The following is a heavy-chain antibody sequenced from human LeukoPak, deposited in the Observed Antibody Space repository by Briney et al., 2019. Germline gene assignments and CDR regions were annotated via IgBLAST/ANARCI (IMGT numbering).Heavy chain of an antibody. CDR2: IYYSGKT. CDR1: GGSFSGFY. Sequence: SETLSLTCAVYGGSFSGFYWSWLRQPPGKGREWIGSIYYSGKTYYNASLKSRVTITGATSKNQFSLILSSVTAADTAVYYCATPGLARAYWGQGTLVTVSS. V-gene: IGHV4-34*01. J-gene: IGHJ4*02. CDR3: ATPGLARAY. D-gene: IGHD1-14*01.